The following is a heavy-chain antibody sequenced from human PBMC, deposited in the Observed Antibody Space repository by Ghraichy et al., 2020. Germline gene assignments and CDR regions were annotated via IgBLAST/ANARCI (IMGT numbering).Heavy chain of an antibody. V-gene: IGHV4-59*01. CDR2: IYYSGST. J-gene: IGHJ6*02. CDR3: ARADSSFQYYYYYYGMDV. Sequence: SQTLSLTCTVSGGSISSYYWSWIRQPPGKGLEWIGYIYYSGSTNYNPSLKSRVTISVDTSKNQFSLKLSSVTAADTAVYYCARADSSFQYYYYYYGMDVWGQGTTVTVSS. CDR1: GGSISSYY. D-gene: IGHD6-6*01.